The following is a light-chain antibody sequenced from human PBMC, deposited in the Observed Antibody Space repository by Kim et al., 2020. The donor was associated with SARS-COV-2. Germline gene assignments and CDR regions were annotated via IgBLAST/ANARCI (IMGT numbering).Light chain of an antibody. CDR2: AAS. V-gene: IGKV1-27*01. CDR3: QKYNSAPWT. J-gene: IGKJ1*01. Sequence: RIAITCRASNGITNSLAWNQQKPEKVPQVLIYAASVLQSGVPYRFSGSGSGTVFTLTISSLQPEDVATYYCQKYNSAPWTFGQGTKVDIK. CDR1: NGITNS.